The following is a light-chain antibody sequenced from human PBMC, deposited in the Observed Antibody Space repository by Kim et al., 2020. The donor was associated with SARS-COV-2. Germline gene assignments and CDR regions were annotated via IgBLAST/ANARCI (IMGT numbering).Light chain of an antibody. CDR3: QQYGSPPYT. Sequence: DIQMTQSPSTLSASVGDRVTITIRASQSVSSWLTWYQQTAGKATKLLIYKASTLEGGVPSRFSVRGSGTEFTLTINSLQPNDFATSACQQYGSPPYTFGEASKL. J-gene: IGKJ2*01. V-gene: IGKV1-5*03. CDR1: QSVSSW. CDR2: KAS.